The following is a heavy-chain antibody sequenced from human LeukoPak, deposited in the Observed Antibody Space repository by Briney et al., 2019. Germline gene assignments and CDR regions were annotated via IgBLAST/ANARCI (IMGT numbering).Heavy chain of an antibody. CDR1: GFIFSSYG. V-gene: IGHV3-33*01. CDR2: IWPDASNT. J-gene: IGHJ4*02. Sequence: GGSRRLSCAASGFIFSSYGMHWVRQAPGKGLEWVAVIWPDASNTYYVDSVKGRFTISRDNSKNTLYLQMNSLRAEDTAVYYCTRTYNIRYFDTWGQGTLVTVSS. CDR3: TRTYNIRYFDT. D-gene: IGHD3-9*01.